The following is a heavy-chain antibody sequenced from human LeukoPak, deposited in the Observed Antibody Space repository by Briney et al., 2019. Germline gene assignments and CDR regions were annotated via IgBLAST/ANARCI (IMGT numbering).Heavy chain of an antibody. D-gene: IGHD6-6*01. J-gene: IGHJ3*02. CDR3: ARDGDSSSSLFDI. V-gene: IGHV4-4*07. CDR2: MYTSGRT. CDR1: GGSISSYY. Sequence: SETLSLTCTVSGGSISSYYWSWIRQPAGKGLEWIGRMYTSGRTNYNPSLKSRVTISVDTSKNQFSLKLSSVTAADTAVYYCARDGDSSSSLFDIWGQGTMVTVSS.